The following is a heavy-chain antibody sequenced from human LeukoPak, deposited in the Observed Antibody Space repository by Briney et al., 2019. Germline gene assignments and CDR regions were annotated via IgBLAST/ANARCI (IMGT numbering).Heavy chain of an antibody. CDR2: ISAYNGNT. CDR3: ARVLQQQLVKGWFDP. D-gene: IGHD6-13*01. V-gene: IGHV1-18*01. J-gene: IGHJ5*02. Sequence: ASVKVSCKASGYTFTSYGISWVRQAPGQGLEWMGWISAYNGNTNYAQKLQGRVTMTTDTSTSTAYMELRSLRSDDTAVYYCARVLQQQLVKGWFDPWGQGTLVTVSS. CDR1: GYTFTSYG.